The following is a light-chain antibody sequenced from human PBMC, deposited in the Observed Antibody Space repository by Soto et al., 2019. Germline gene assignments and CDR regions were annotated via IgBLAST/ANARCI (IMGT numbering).Light chain of an antibody. CDR3: QQYNSYST. CDR2: DVS. Sequence: DIQMTQSPSTLSASVGDRVTITCRASQGISGRLAWYQQKPGKAPNLLIYDVSNLESGVPSRFSGTGSGTEFIFSINSLQPDDFATYYCQQYNSYSTFGPGTKVDIK. V-gene: IGKV1-5*01. J-gene: IGKJ1*01. CDR1: QGISGR.